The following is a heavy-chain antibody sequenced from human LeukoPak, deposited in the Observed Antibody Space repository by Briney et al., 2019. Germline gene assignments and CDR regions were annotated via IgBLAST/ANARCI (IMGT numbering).Heavy chain of an antibody. CDR2: ISTSASTI. CDR1: GFTFSSYE. Sequence: PGGSLRLSCAASGFTFSSYEMNWVRQAPGKGLEWVSYISTSASTIYYADSVKGRFTTSRDNAKNSLYLQMNSLRAEDTAVYYCARVGLIAAAGTPDYWGQGTLVTVSS. D-gene: IGHD6-13*01. CDR3: ARVGLIAAAGTPDY. J-gene: IGHJ4*02. V-gene: IGHV3-48*03.